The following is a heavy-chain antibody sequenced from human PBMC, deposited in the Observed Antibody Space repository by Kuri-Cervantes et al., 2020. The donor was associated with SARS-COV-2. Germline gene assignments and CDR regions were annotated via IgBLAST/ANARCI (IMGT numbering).Heavy chain of an antibody. Sequence: LSLTCAASGFTFSSYSMNWVRQAPGKGLEWVSSISSSSSYIYYADSVKGRFTISRDNAKNSLYLQMNSLRAEDTAVYYCARDLGYCSGGSCWTGDYWGQGTLVTVSS. J-gene: IGHJ4*02. V-gene: IGHV3-21*01. CDR3: ARDLGYCSGGSCWTGDY. CDR1: GFTFSSYS. CDR2: ISSSSSYI. D-gene: IGHD2-15*01.